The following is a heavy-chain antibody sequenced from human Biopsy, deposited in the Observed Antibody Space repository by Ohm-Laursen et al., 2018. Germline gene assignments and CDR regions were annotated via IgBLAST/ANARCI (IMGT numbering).Heavy chain of an antibody. V-gene: IGHV3-9*01. CDR2: ISWSSAHI. CDR3: ALAAAQTVTHFDY. CDR1: GFTFEDYA. Sequence: LRLSCAASGFTFEDYAMHWVRQVPGKGLEWVSGISWSSAHIDYADSVKGRFTISKDNSKNTLYLQMNSLRADDTAVYYCALAAAQTVTHFDYWGQGTLVTVSS. D-gene: IGHD4-17*01. J-gene: IGHJ4*02.